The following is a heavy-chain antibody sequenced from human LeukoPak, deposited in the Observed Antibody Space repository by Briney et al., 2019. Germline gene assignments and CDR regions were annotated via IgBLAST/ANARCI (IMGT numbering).Heavy chain of an antibody. CDR3: ANQVLTGSNGRGWFDP. CDR1: GDSISSGSFY. J-gene: IGHJ5*02. CDR2: VYYSGST. Sequence: SETLSLTCTVPGDSISSGSFYWGWIRQPPGKGLEWIGTVYYSGSTYYKPSLKSRVIMSVDTSKNQFSLRLSSVTAADTAVYYCANQVLTGSNGRGWFDPWGQGTLVTVSS. D-gene: IGHD1-14*01. V-gene: IGHV4-39*01.